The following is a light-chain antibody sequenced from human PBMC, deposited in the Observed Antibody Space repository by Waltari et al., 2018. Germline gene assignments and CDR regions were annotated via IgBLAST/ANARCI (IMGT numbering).Light chain of an antibody. V-gene: IGLV1-44*01. CDR3: ASWDDSLNCWV. Sequence: QSVLTQPPSASGTPGQRVTISCSGGSSNIGSNVVTWYQQFPGTAPKLLIYSSSQRPSGVPDRFAGSKSGTSASLAISGLQSEDEAEFYCASWDDSLNCWVFGGGTKLTVL. CDR1: SSNIGSNV. CDR2: SSS. J-gene: IGLJ3*02.